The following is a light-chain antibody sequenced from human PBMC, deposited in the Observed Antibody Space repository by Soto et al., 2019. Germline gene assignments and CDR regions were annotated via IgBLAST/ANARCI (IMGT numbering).Light chain of an antibody. J-gene: IGLJ2*01. CDR2: GNS. Sequence: QSVLTQPPSVSGAPGQRVTISCTGSSSNIGAGYDVHWYQQLPGTAPKLLIYGNSNRPSGVPDRFSGSKSGTSASLAITGLRAEDEADYYCQSYDSSPVVFGGGTKLTVL. CDR1: SSNIGAGYD. CDR3: QSYDSSPVV. V-gene: IGLV1-40*01.